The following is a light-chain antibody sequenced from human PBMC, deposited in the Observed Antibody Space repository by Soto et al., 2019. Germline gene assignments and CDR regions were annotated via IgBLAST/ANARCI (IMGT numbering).Light chain of an antibody. CDR1: SGHSSYI. J-gene: IGLJ2*01. V-gene: IGLV4-60*03. CDR3: ETWVSNTRV. CDR2: LEGSGSY. Sequence: QLVLTQSSSASASLGSSVKLTCTLRSGHSSYIIAWHQQQPGKAPRYLMKLEGSGSYNKGSGVPDRFSGSGSGADRYLTISNRQSEDEADYYCETWVSNTRVFGGWTQLTVL.